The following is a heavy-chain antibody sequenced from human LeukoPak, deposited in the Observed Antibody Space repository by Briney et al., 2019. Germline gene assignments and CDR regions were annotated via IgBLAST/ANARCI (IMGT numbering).Heavy chain of an antibody. D-gene: IGHD3/OR15-3a*01. Sequence: PGGSLRLSCAASGFTFSSYSMNWVRQAPGKGLEWVSSISSSSSYIYYADSVKGRFTISRDDAKNSLYLQMNSLRAEHTAVSYCAREADDFWTGYYNRQIDYRGQGTLVTVSS. CDR2: ISSSSSYI. CDR1: GFTFSSYS. CDR3: AREADDFWTGYYNRQIDY. J-gene: IGHJ4*02. V-gene: IGHV3-21*01.